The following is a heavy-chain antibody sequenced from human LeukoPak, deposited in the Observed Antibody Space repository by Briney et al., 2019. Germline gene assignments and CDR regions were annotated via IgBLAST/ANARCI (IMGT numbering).Heavy chain of an antibody. V-gene: IGHV4-59*01. J-gene: IGHJ4*02. CDR2: IYYSGST. Sequence: SETLSLTCTVSGGSISSYYWSWIRQPPGKGLEWIGYIYYSGSTNYNPSLKSRVTISVDTSKNQFSLKLSSVTAADTALYYCAKGTNFDSYGAKGVFDYWGQGTLVTVSS. D-gene: IGHD3-9*01. CDR1: GGSISSYY. CDR3: AKGTNFDSYGAKGVFDY.